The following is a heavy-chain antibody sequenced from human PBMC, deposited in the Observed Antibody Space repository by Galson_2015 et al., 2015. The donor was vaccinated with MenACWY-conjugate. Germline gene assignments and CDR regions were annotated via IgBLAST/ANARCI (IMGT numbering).Heavy chain of an antibody. J-gene: IGHJ6*02. D-gene: IGHD1-26*01. CDR2: ISPGDSET. CDR1: GYTFTTYW. CDR3: ARHPPGGRGMDV. Sequence: QSGAEVKKPGESLKISCTGSGYTFTTYWIGWVRQLPGKGLEWMGLISPGDSETRYSPAFQGQVTISAHKSISTAYVQWDSLQASDTAMYYCARHPPGGRGMDVWGQGTTVTVSS. V-gene: IGHV5-51*01.